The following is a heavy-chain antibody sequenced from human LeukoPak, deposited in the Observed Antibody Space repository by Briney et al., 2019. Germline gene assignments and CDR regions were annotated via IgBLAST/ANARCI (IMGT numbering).Heavy chain of an antibody. CDR1: GFDFSGFS. V-gene: IGHV3-7*01. CDR3: ARGVSKNP. Sequence: GGSLRLSCVVSGFDFSGFSMSWVRQAPGKGLEWVANIKEDGSEKYYVDSVKGRFTISRDNAKNSLYLQMSSLRAKDTAVYYCARGVSKNPWGQGTLVTVSS. CDR2: IKEDGSEK. J-gene: IGHJ5*02.